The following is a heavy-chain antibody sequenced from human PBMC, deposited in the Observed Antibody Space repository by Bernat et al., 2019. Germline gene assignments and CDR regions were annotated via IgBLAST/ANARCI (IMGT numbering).Heavy chain of an antibody. Sequence: EVQLVESGGVLVQPGRSLRLSCTASGFSFVHYAMSWFRQAPGKGLEWVGFIRSKVYDGTTDCAAAVKDRFIITRDDATSNAYLQKNSMQTDDTAVEYCSRGDGHGDTDRRFDYWGQGTLVTVSS. J-gene: IGHJ4*02. CDR1: GFSFVHYA. CDR2: IRSKVYDGTT. V-gene: IGHV3-49*03. D-gene: IGHD3-10*01. CDR3: SRGDGHGDTDRRFDY.